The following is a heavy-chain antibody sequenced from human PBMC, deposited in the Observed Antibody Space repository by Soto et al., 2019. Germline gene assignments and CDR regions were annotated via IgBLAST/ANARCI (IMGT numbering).Heavy chain of an antibody. CDR2: ISGIGGST. CDR1: GINFRSKA. J-gene: IGHJ6*02. Sequence: GGSLRLSCGASGINFRSKAISWGPLVLGMGLEWVSAISGIGGSTYYAVSVKGRFPISRDNSKNTLYLQMNSLRAVDTVVYYCAKFGLEYGMDVWGQGTTVTVSS. D-gene: IGHD3-3*01. V-gene: IGHV3-23*01. CDR3: AKFGLEYGMDV.